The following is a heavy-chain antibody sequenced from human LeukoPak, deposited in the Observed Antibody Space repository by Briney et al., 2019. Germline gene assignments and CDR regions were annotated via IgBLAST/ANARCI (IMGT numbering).Heavy chain of an antibody. CDR3: AKLAAAGTEDFDY. V-gene: IGHV3-30*18. Sequence: GGSLRLSCVASGFTFSSYGMHWVRQAPGKGLEWVAVISYDGSNKYYADSVKGRFTISRDNSKNTLYLHMTSLRAEDTAVFYCAKLAAAGTEDFDYWGQGTLVTVYS. J-gene: IGHJ4*02. CDR2: ISYDGSNK. D-gene: IGHD6-13*01. CDR1: GFTFSSYG.